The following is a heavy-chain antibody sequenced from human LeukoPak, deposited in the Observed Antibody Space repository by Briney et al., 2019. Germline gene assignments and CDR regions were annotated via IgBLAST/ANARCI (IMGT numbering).Heavy chain of an antibody. Sequence: GGSLRLSCAASGFTFSSYSMNWVRRAPGKGLEWVSSISSSTAYIYYADSVKGRFTISRDNSKNTLCLQMNSLRAEDTAVYYCAKDQFPGYSSSWYEGENWFDPWGQGTLVTVSS. CDR3: AKDQFPGYSSSWYEGENWFDP. CDR2: ISSSTAYI. CDR1: GFTFSSYS. V-gene: IGHV3-21*04. J-gene: IGHJ5*02. D-gene: IGHD6-13*01.